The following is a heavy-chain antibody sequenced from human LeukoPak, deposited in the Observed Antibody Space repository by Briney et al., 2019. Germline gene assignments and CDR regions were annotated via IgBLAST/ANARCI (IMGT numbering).Heavy chain of an antibody. J-gene: IGHJ6*02. CDR2: IYSGGST. CDR1: GFTVSSNY. V-gene: IGHV3-53*01. CDR3: ARGISMDV. Sequence: PGGSLRLSCAASGFTVSSNYMSWVRQAPGKGLEWVSVIYSGGSTYYADSVEGRFTISRDNAKGTLYLQMNSLRVEDTAVYYCARGISMDVWGQGTTVTVSS.